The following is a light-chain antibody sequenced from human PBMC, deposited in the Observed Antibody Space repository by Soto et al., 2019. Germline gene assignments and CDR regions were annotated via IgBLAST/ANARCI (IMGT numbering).Light chain of an antibody. V-gene: IGLV2-23*02. CDR2: EVN. CDR3: SPSGGTSTSV. Sequence: QSALTHPASVSGSPGQSITISCTGTSSNVGSYKLVSWYQQHPGKAPKLMIFEVNKRPSGVSNRFSGSKSGNTASLTISGLKVEDEAGYYYSPSGGTSTSVFATGPKVTVL. J-gene: IGLJ1*01. CDR1: SSNVGSYKL.